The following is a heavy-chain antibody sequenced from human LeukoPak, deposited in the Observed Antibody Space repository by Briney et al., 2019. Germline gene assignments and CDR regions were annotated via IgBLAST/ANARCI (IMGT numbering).Heavy chain of an antibody. D-gene: IGHD3-10*01. Sequence: PGGSLRLSCAASGFTFSSYAMSWVRQAPGKGLEWVSGISGSGDYTYYADSLKGRFTISRDNSKTTLYLQMNSLRAEDTALYYCAKDLTYYYGVVSTTNAFDIWGQGTMVTASS. CDR1: GFTFSSYA. V-gene: IGHV3-23*01. CDR2: ISGSGDYT. J-gene: IGHJ3*02. CDR3: AKDLTYYYGVVSTTNAFDI.